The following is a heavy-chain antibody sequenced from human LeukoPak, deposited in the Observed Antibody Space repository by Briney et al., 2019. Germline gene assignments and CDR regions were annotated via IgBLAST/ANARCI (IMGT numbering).Heavy chain of an antibody. Sequence: GGSLRLSCAASGFTLSSYALTWVRKAQGKGLEWVPAISGSGGSTYYADSVKGRFTISRDNSKNTLYLQMNSLRAEDTAVYYCAKDTPGYYYSFDYWGQGTLVTVSS. D-gene: IGHD3-22*01. CDR3: AKDTPGYYYSFDY. J-gene: IGHJ4*02. V-gene: IGHV3-23*01. CDR2: ISGSGGST. CDR1: GFTLSSYA.